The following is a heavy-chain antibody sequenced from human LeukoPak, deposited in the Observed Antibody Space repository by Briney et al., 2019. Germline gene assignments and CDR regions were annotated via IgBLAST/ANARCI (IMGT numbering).Heavy chain of an antibody. D-gene: IGHD2-2*01. V-gene: IGHV1-8*01. Sequence: GASVKVSCKASGYTFTSYDINWVRQATGQGLEWMGWMNPNSGNTGYAQKFQGRVTMTRNTSISTAYMELSSLRSEDTAVYYCARAWLPAADMGGCMDVWGKGTTVTVSS. CDR1: GYTFTSYD. CDR3: ARAWLPAADMGGCMDV. CDR2: MNPNSGNT. J-gene: IGHJ6*03.